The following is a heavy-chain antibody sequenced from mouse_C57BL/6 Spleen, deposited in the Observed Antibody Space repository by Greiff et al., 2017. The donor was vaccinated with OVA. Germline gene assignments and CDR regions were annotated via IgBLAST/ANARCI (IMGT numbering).Heavy chain of an antibody. V-gene: IGHV1-63*01. J-gene: IGHJ1*03. D-gene: IGHD2-1*01. CDR3: ARCGNYENWYFDV. Sequence: VQLQQSGAELVRPGTSVKMSCKASGYTFTNYWIGWAKQRPGHGLEWIGDIYPGGGYTNYNEKFKGKATLTADKSSSTAYMQFSSLTSEDSAIYYCARCGNYENWYFDVWGTGTTVTVSS. CDR2: IYPGGGYT. CDR1: GYTFTNYW.